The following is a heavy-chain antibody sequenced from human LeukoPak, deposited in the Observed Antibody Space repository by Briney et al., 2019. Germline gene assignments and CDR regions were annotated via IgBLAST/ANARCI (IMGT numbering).Heavy chain of an antibody. J-gene: IGHJ3*02. D-gene: IGHD1-26*01. CDR2: HSFSDTPI. CDR1: GFIFSSYS. CDR3: ARPLVGAVDAFDI. V-gene: IGHV3-48*01. Sequence: GGSLRLSCVASGFIFSSYSMNWVRQAPGKGLDWISYHSFSDTPIVYADSVKGRFTISRDNAKNSLYLQMNSLRAEDTAVYYCARPLVGAVDAFDIWGQGTMVTVSS.